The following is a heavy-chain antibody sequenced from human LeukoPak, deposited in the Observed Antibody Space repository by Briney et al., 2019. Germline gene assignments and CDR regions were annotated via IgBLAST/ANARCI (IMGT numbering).Heavy chain of an antibody. V-gene: IGHV4-31*03. CDR2: ISYSGSA. J-gene: IGHJ6*02. D-gene: IGHD4-17*01. CDR3: ARDRGLTTTGGCGMDV. Sequence: SQTLSLTCTVSGGSISSGGYYWSWIRQHLGKGLEWIGYISYSGSASYNPSLRTRLTISIDTSKNQFTLTLSSVTAADTAVYYCARDRGLTTTGGCGMDVWGQGTTVTVSS. CDR1: GGSISSGGYY.